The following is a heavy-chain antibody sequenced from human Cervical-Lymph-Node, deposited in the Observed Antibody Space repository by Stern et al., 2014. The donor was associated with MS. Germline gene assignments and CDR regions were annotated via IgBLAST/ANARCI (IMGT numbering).Heavy chain of an antibody. V-gene: IGHV4-30-2*01. CDR2: IYHSGST. J-gene: IGHJ3*02. CDR3: ARSSTVTPNAFDI. D-gene: IGHD4-17*01. CDR1: GGSISRGGYS. Sequence: QLQLQESGSGLVKPSQTLSLTCAVSGGSISRGGYSWSWIRQPPGKGLEWIGYIYHSGSTYYNPSLKSRVTISGDRSKNQLFRKLSSVTAADTAVYYCARSSTVTPNAFDIWGQGTMVTVSS.